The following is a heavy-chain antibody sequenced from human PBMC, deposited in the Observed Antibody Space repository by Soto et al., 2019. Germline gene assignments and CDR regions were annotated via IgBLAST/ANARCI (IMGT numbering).Heavy chain of an antibody. CDR1: GFTFSSYA. CDR2: ISYDGVNE. D-gene: IGHD6-19*01. CDR3: ARLDKFTSGWS. Sequence: QVQLVESGGGVVQPGRSLRLSCAASGFTFSSYARHWVRQAPGKGLEVVATISYDGVNEYYADSVRGRFTVSRDNSENTIHLQLNTLRPEDTALFYCARLDKFTSGWSWGQGTLVTVSS. J-gene: IGHJ4*02. V-gene: IGHV3-30-3*01.